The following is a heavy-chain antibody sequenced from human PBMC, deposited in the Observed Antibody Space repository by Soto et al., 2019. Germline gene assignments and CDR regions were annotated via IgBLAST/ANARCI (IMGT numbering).Heavy chain of an antibody. Sequence: GGSLRLSCVASGLTFSDYVMTWVRQAPGKGLEYVSAISSNGGSTYYADSVKGRFTISRDNSKNTLYLQMSSLRAEDTAVYYCVKVIGWNDDAFDIWGQGTMVTVSS. CDR2: ISSNGGST. D-gene: IGHD1-1*01. V-gene: IGHV3-64D*08. CDR1: GLTFSDYV. CDR3: VKVIGWNDDAFDI. J-gene: IGHJ3*02.